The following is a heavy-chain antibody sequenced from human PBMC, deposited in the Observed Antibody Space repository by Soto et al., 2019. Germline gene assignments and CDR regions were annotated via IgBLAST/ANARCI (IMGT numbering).Heavy chain of an antibody. D-gene: IGHD3-22*01. CDR3: ARHHSYYDSSGYYRN. Sequence: PGESLKISCKGSGYSFTSYWISWVRQMPGKGLEWMGRIDPSDSYTNYSPSFQGHVTISADKSISTAYLQWSSLKASDTAMYYCARHHSYYDSSGYYRNWGQGTLVTVSS. V-gene: IGHV5-10-1*01. CDR1: GYSFTSYW. CDR2: IDPSDSYT. J-gene: IGHJ4*02.